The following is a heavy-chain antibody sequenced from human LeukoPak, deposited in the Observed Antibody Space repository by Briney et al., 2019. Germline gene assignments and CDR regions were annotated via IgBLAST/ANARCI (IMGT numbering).Heavy chain of an antibody. D-gene: IGHD5-12*01. CDR1: GFTFSSYS. Sequence: GGSLRLSCAASGFTFSSYSMNWVRQAPGKGLELVSSISSSSSYIYYADSVKGRFTISRDNAKNSLYLQMNSLRAEDTAVYYCAREIVATGEGFDYWGQGTLVTVSS. CDR3: AREIVATGEGFDY. V-gene: IGHV3-21*01. J-gene: IGHJ4*02. CDR2: ISSSSSYI.